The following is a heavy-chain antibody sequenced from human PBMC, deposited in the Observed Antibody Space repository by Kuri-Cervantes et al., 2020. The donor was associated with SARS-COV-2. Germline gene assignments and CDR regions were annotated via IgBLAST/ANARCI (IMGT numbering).Heavy chain of an antibody. D-gene: IGHD6-6*01. J-gene: IGHJ3*02. Sequence: SVKVSCKASGYTFTNYAISWVRQAPGQGPEWMGGIITMPGITDYAQRFQGRVMITADKSTSTAYLELSSLRSDDTAVYYCASSQYSSSSLAFDIWGQGTMVTVSS. CDR3: ASSQYSSSSLAFDI. CDR2: IITMPGIT. V-gene: IGHV1-69*10. CDR1: GYTFTNYA.